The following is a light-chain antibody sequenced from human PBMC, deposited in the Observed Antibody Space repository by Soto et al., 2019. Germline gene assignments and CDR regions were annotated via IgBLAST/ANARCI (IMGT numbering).Light chain of an antibody. CDR2: KAS. J-gene: IGKJ1*01. CDR3: QQYERYST. CDR1: QNIYTW. V-gene: IGKV1-5*03. Sequence: DYQVTQSPSTLSASVGDRVTITCRASQNIYTWLAWYQQKPGIAPKLLIHKASTLESGVPSRFSDSGYGTEFTLTISGLQPEDSATYYCQQYERYSTFGQGTKVDI.